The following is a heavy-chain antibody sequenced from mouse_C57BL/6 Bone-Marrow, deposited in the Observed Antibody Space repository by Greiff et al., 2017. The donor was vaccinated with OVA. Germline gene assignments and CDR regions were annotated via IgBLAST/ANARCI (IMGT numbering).Heavy chain of an antibody. J-gene: IGHJ2*01. CDR1: GFTFSSYA. V-gene: IGHV5-9-1*02. CDR3: TRDGGDYDFFDY. CDR2: ISSGGDYI. D-gene: IGHD2-4*01. Sequence: EVMLVESGDGLVKPGGSLKLSCAASGFTFSSYAMSWVRQTPEKRLEWVAYISSGGDYIYYADTVKGRFTISRDNARNTLYLQMSSLKSEDTAMYYCTRDGGDYDFFDYWGQGTTLTVSS.